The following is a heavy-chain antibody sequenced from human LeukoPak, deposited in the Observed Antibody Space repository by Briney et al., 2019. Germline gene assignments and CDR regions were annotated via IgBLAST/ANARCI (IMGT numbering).Heavy chain of an antibody. CDR2: TYYRSKWYN. CDR1: GDSVSSNSAA. D-gene: IGHD6-6*01. Sequence: SQTLSLTCAISGDSVSSNSAAWNWIRQSPSRGLEWLGRTYYRSKWYNDYAVSEKSRITINPDTSKNQFSLQLNSVTPEDTAVYYCARFIAARRYYYYGMDVWGQGTTVTVSS. CDR3: ARFIAARRYYYYGMDV. V-gene: IGHV6-1*01. J-gene: IGHJ6*02.